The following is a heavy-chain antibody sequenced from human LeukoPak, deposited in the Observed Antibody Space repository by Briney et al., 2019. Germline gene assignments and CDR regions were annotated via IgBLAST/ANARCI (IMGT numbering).Heavy chain of an antibody. CDR1: GGSISFISSSTYY. CDR3: ARQLPTAAADTRGYFDY. V-gene: IGHV4-39*01. Sequence: SSETLSLTCTVSGGSISFISSSTYYWGWIRQAPGKGLEWIGSLYYGESGHYNPSLKSRATLSVDTSNNQFSLKLTSVTAADAAVYFCARQLPTAAADTRGYFDYWGQGTVVTVSS. J-gene: IGHJ4*02. CDR2: LYYGESG. D-gene: IGHD6-25*01.